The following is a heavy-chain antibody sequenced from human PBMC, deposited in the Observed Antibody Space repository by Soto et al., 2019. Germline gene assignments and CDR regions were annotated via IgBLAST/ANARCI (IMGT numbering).Heavy chain of an antibody. Sequence: VGSLRLSCAASGFAFTRYSMNWVPQAPGKGLEWFSSISSTTNYIYYADSMKGRFTVSRDNAKNSVYLEMNSLSAEHTALYYCATESEDLTSNFDYWGQGTLVTVSS. CDR1: GFAFTRYS. J-gene: IGHJ4*01. CDR2: ISSTTNYI. V-gene: IGHV3-21*01. CDR3: ATESEDLTSNFDY.